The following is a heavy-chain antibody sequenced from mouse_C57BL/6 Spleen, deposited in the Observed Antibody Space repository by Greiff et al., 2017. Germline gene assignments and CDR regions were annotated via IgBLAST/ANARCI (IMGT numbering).Heavy chain of an antibody. D-gene: IGHD2-1*01. CDR2: IYPRSGNT. Sequence: VQLQQSGAELARPGASVKLSCKASGYTFTSYGISWVKQRTGQGLEWIGGIYPRSGNTYYNEKFKGKATLTADKSSSTAYMELRSLTSEDSAVYFCARRDGNYQRFAYWGQGTLVTVSA. V-gene: IGHV1-81*01. CDR1: GYTFTSYG. CDR3: ARRDGNYQRFAY. J-gene: IGHJ3*01.